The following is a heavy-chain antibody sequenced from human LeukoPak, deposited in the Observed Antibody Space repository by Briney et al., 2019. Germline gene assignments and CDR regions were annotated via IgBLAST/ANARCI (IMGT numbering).Heavy chain of an antibody. CDR2: IKSKTDGGTT. D-gene: IGHD3-3*01. Sequence: GGSLRLSCAASGFTFNNAWMSWVRQAPGKGLEWVGRIKSKTDGGTTDYSAPVKGRFTISRDDSQNTLYLQMNSLRTEDTAVYYCTTEPNLRFLEWLEYYYYVDVWGKGTTVTVSS. CDR1: GFTFNNAW. CDR3: TTEPNLRFLEWLEYYYYVDV. J-gene: IGHJ6*03. V-gene: IGHV3-15*01.